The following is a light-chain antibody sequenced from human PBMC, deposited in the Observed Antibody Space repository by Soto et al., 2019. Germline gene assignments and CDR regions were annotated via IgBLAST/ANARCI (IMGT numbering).Light chain of an antibody. V-gene: IGKV3-15*01. J-gene: IGKJ5*01. Sequence: EIVMTQSPATLSLSPGERATLSCRASQSVSTHLAWYQQKPGQAPRLLLYGASTRATGIPARFSGSGSGTGLTLTLSRLQSEHFGFYYCQRYNNGPPITFGQGTRLEIK. CDR2: GAS. CDR1: QSVSTH. CDR3: QRYNNGPPIT.